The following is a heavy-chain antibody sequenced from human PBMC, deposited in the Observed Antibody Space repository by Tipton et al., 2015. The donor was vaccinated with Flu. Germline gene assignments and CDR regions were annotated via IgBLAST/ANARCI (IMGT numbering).Heavy chain of an antibody. V-gene: IGHV3-48*03. J-gene: IGHJ5*02. D-gene: IGHD5-24*01. CDR2: ISDSDGSI. CDR1: GFPFSNFE. Sequence: SLRLSCVASGFPFSNFEMNWVRQAPGKGLEWISYISDSDGSIYYADSVKGRFTISRDNAKNSLYLQMDSLRVEDTAVYWCVRDAAIDNYFDLWGQGTLVTVSS. CDR3: VRDAAIDNYFDL.